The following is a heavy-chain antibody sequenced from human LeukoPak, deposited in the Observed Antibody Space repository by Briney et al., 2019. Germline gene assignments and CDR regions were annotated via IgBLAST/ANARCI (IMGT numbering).Heavy chain of an antibody. Sequence: SETLSLTCTVSGDSISTYYWSWIRQPPGKGLEWIGYIYYTGSTSYNPSLKSRVTMSLDASKNQFSLKLSSVTAADTAVYYCARALGSDPPDYWGQGTLVTVSS. CDR2: IYYTGST. CDR3: ARALGSDPPDY. V-gene: IGHV4-59*12. D-gene: IGHD3-10*01. CDR1: GDSISTYY. J-gene: IGHJ4*02.